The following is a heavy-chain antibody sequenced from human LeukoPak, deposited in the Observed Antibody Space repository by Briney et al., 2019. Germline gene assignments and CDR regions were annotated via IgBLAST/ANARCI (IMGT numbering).Heavy chain of an antibody. CDR3: ARAKYSGSWTDY. D-gene: IGHD6-13*01. Sequence: SETLSLTCAVYSGSFSGYYWSWIRQPPGKGLEWIGEINHSGSTKYNPSLKSRVTIPVDTSKNQFSLKLSSVTAADTAVYYCARAKYSGSWTDYWGQGTLVTVSS. J-gene: IGHJ4*02. CDR2: INHSGST. CDR1: SGSFSGYY. V-gene: IGHV4-34*01.